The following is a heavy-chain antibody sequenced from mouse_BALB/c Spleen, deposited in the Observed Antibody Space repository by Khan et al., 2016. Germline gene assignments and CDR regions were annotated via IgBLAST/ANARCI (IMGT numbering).Heavy chain of an antibody. Sequence: VQLVESGPGLVAPSQSLSITCTVSGFLLSRYSVNWVRQPPGKGLEWLGMIWSGGNTDYNSALKSRLNITKDNSKSQVFLKMNSLQADDTAMYYCARNGKWYFDVWGAGTTVTVSS. V-gene: IGHV2-6-4*01. J-gene: IGHJ1*01. CDR3: ARNGKWYFDV. D-gene: IGHD2-1*01. CDR1: GFLLSRYS. CDR2: IWSGGNT.